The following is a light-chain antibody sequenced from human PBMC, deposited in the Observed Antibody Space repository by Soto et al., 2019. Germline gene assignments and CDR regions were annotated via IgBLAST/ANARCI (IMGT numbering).Light chain of an antibody. CDR3: RQSSSTTIT. J-gene: IGKJ5*01. CDR2: AAS. Sequence: DIQMTQSPSSLSASVGDRVTITCRASQSISSYLNWYQQKPGKAPKLLIYAASNLQSGVPSRFSGSGFGTDFTLTISSLQPEDFATYYCRQSSSTTITFDQGTRLEIK. V-gene: IGKV1-39*01. CDR1: QSISSY.